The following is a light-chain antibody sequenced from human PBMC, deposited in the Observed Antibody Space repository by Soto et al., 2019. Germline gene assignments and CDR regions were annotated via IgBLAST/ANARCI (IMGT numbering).Light chain of an antibody. CDR3: QSFDSRLSGWV. CDR2: GNN. Sequence: HSVLTQPPSVSGAPGQRVTISCTGSSSNIGAGYDVHWYQHLPGTAPKLLVHGNNDRPSGVPDRFSASKSDTSASLAITGLQVEDEADYYCQSFDSRLSGWVFGGGTKLTVL. CDR1: SSNIGAGYD. V-gene: IGLV1-40*01. J-gene: IGLJ2*01.